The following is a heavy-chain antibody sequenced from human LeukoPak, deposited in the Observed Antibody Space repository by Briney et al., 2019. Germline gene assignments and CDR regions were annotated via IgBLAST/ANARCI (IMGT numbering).Heavy chain of an antibody. CDR1: GYTFTGYY. D-gene: IGHD3-22*01. Sequence: ASVKVSCKASGYTFTGYYIHWLRQAPGQGLEWMGWISPNSSGTNYAQKFQDRVTMTRDTSSSTAYMELSSLRSADTAVYYCASEYKYDSSGANAFDIWGQGTMVTVSS. CDR2: ISPNSSGT. J-gene: IGHJ3*02. CDR3: ASEYKYDSSGANAFDI. V-gene: IGHV1-2*02.